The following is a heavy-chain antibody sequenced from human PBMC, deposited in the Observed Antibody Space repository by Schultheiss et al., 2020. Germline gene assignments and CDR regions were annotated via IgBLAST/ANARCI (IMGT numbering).Heavy chain of an antibody. V-gene: IGHV4-39*07. CDR1: GGSISSSSYY. Sequence: AETLSLTCTVSGGSISSSSYYWGWIRQPPGKGLEWIGSIYYSGSTYYNPSLKSRVTISVDTPKNQFSLQLNSVTPEDTAVYYCARDAGVPASANAFSDAFDIWGKGTTVTVSS. J-gene: IGHJ6*04. CDR2: IYYSGST. D-gene: IGHD2-2*01. CDR3: ARDAGVPASANAFSDAFDI.